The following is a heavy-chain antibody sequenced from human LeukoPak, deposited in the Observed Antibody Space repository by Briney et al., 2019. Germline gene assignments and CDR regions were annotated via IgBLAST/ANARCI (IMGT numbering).Heavy chain of an antibody. CDR3: ARENSGSYREFDY. CDR1: SGSISSHY. V-gene: IGHV4-59*11. J-gene: IGHJ4*02. Sequence: PSETLSLTCTVSSGSISSHYWSWIRQPPGKGLEWIGYIYYSGSTDYNPSLKSRVTISVDTSKNQFSLKLSSVTAADTAVYYCARENSGSYREFDYWGQGTLVTVSS. D-gene: IGHD1-26*01. CDR2: IYYSGST.